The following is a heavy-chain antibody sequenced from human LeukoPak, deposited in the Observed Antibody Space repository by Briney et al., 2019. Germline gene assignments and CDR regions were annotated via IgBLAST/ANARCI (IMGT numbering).Heavy chain of an antibody. J-gene: IGHJ4*02. CDR2: IYYSGST. CDR1: GGSISSGGDY. CDR3: ARGGSSTSPGY. Sequence: SETLSLTCTVSGGSISSGGDYWGWIRQPPGKGLEWIGSIYYSGSTYYNPSLKSRVTISVDTSKNQFSLKLSSVTAADTAVYYCARGGSSTSPGYWGQGTLVTVSS. D-gene: IGHD2-2*01. V-gene: IGHV4-39*01.